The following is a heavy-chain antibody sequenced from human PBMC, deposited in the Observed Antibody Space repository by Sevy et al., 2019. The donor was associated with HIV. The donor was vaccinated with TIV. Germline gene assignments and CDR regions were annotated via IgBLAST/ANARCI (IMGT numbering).Heavy chain of an antibody. V-gene: IGHV4-59*12. J-gene: IGHJ4*02. CDR1: GGSISSNY. CDR3: ARLSLVVPAAMFFDY. CDR2: IYYSGST. Sequence: SETLSLTCTVSGGSISSNYWSWIRQPPGKGLEWMGYIYYSGSTNYNPSLRSRVTISVDTSKNQFSLKLSSVTAADTAVYYCARLSLVVPAAMFFDYWGQGQWSPSPQ. D-gene: IGHD2-2*01.